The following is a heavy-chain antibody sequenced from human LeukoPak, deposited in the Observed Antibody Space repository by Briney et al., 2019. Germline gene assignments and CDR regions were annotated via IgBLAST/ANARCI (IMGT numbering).Heavy chain of an antibody. V-gene: IGHV3-13*05. D-gene: IGHD5-12*01. J-gene: IGHJ4*02. CDR2: IGTADDP. CDR1: GFTFSSYD. CDR3: ARAMVRGYSLFDY. Sequence: PGGSLRLSCAPSGFTFSSYDMHWVRQATGKGLEWVSGIGTADDPYYPGSVKDRFTISRENAKNSLYLQMNGLRVGDTAVYFCARAMVRGYSLFDYWGQGTLVTVSS.